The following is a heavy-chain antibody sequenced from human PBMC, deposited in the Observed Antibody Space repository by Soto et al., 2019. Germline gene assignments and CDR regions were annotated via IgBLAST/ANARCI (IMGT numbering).Heavy chain of an antibody. CDR2: IYYSGST. V-gene: IGHV4-39*01. CDR3: ARRLSGSYFQDAFDI. Sequence: QLQLQESGPGLVKPSETLSLTCTVSGGSISSSSYYWGWIRQPPGKGLEWIGSIYYSGSTYYNPSLTSRVTISVDTSKNQFSLKLSSVTAADTAVYYCARRLSGSYFQDAFDIWGQGTMVTVSS. D-gene: IGHD1-26*01. CDR1: GGSISSSSYY. J-gene: IGHJ3*02.